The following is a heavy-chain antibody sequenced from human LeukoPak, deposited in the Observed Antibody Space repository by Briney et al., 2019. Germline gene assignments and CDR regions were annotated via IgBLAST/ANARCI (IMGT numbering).Heavy chain of an antibody. CDR1: GFTFSNYA. Sequence: GGSPRLSCAASGFTFSNYAMSWVRQAPGEGLEWVSAVNAVGDAYYADSVKGRFTIYRDNSKNTLYLQMNSLRVEDTAVYYCVGRSTVVTPTAIVYWGQGTLVIVSS. J-gene: IGHJ4*02. D-gene: IGHD4-23*01. V-gene: IGHV3-23*01. CDR2: VNAVGDA. CDR3: VGRSTVVTPTAIVY.